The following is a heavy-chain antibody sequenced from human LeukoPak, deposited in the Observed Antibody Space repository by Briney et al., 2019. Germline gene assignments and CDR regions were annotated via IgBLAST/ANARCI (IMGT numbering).Heavy chain of an antibody. Sequence: GGSLRLSCAASGFIVRTYGMHWVRQAPGKGLEWVSGISGSGGSTYYADSVKGRFTISRDNSKNTLYLQMNSLRAEDTAVYYCAKRDAYDGSGFSPLFDYWGQGALVTASS. CDR1: GFIVRTYG. CDR2: ISGSGGST. J-gene: IGHJ4*02. D-gene: IGHD3-22*01. V-gene: IGHV3-23*01. CDR3: AKRDAYDGSGFSPLFDY.